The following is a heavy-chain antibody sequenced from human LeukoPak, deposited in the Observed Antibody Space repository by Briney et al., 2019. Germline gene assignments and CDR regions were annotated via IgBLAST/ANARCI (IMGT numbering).Heavy chain of an antibody. CDR2: IKQDGSEK. CDR1: GFTFSTYW. Sequence: PGGSLRLSXAASGFTFSTYWMSWVRQAPGKGLEWVANIKQDGSEKYYVDSVKGRFTISRDNAKNSLYLQMNSLRAEDTAVYYCARAHTAKALYYFDYWGQGTLVTVSS. CDR3: ARAHTAKALYYFDY. D-gene: IGHD5-18*01. J-gene: IGHJ4*02. V-gene: IGHV3-7*01.